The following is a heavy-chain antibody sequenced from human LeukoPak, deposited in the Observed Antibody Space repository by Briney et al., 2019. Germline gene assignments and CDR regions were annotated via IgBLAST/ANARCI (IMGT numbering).Heavy chain of an antibody. CDR2: IKTNNGKT. Sequence: ALVKVSWKNYGYSFVSYGVGWVRQAAAPGLKRKGWIKTNNGKTKYAPNVRPRVTMKRDTSTSTADMDLRNLRPHDTAVYYCARDSQAKYCSTIICSRGKGDNALDMWGQGKMVTGSS. J-gene: IGHJ3*02. D-gene: IGHD2-2*01. V-gene: IGHV1-18*01. CDR3: ARDSQAKYCSTIICSRGKGDNALDM. CDR1: GYSFVSYG.